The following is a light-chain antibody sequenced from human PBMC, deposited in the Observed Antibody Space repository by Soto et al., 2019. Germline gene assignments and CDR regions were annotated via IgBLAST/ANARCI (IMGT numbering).Light chain of an antibody. V-gene: IGLV2-14*03. CDR2: NVS. J-gene: IGLJ3*02. CDR1: STDVGGHNY. CDR3: ASYTVVVARDGRV. Sequence: QSALTQPASVSGSPGQSITISCTGTSTDVGGHNYVSWYQQHPGKAPKLLIHNVSHRPPGVSDRFSGSKYGNTAYLTISGRQAEDDADYYCASYTVVVARDGRVFGGGTKLTVL.